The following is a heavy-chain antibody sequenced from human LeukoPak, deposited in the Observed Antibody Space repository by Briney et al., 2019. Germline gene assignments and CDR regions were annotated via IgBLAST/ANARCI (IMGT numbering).Heavy chain of an antibody. V-gene: IGHV3-21*01. CDR2: IISSTSYI. Sequence: PGGSLRLSCAASGFTFSSYSMNWVRQAPGKGLEWVSSIISSTSYIYYADSVKGRFTISRDNAKNSLYLQMNSLRAKDTAVYYCARHRGLGYCSGSSCYDYYTMDVWGQGTTVTVSS. J-gene: IGHJ6*02. D-gene: IGHD2-15*01. CDR1: GFTFSSYS. CDR3: ARHRGLGYCSGSSCYDYYTMDV.